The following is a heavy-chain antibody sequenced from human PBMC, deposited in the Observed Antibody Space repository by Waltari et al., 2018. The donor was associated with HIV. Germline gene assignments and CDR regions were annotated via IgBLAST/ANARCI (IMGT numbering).Heavy chain of an antibody. CDR2: IGSGGTTI. V-gene: IGHV3-48*02. CDR3: ARDKLGDPAPV. D-gene: IGHD1-26*01. J-gene: IGHJ6*02. CDR1: GFLFCSYS. Sequence: EAPLVESGGAFVQTGGSLRVSCVGSGFLFCSYSMNWVRQAPGKGLEWVAYIGSGGTTIYADSVKGRFTISRDNAKNSVFLQMNSLREDDTAIYFCARDKLGDPAPVWGQGTTVTVSS.